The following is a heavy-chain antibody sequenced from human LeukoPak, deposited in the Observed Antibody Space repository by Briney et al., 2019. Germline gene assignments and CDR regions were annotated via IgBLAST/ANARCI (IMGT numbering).Heavy chain of an antibody. Sequence: ASVKVSCKASGYTFTGYYMHWVRQAPGQGLEWMGIINPSGGSTSYAQKFQGRVTMTRDTSTSTVYMELSSLRSEDTAVYYCAREVPAAPFDYWGQGTLVTVSS. CDR3: AREVPAAPFDY. V-gene: IGHV1-46*01. CDR2: INPSGGST. CDR1: GYTFTGYY. J-gene: IGHJ4*02. D-gene: IGHD2-2*01.